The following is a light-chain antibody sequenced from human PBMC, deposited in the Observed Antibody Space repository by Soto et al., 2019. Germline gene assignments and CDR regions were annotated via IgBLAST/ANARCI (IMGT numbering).Light chain of an antibody. J-gene: IGLJ1*01. V-gene: IGLV2-14*01. Sequence: QSVLTQPASVSGSPGQSITISCTGTSSDVGGYNYVSWYQQHPGKAPKLMIYDVSNRPSGVSNRFSGSKSGNTASLTISGLQAEYEADYYCSSYPSSSTLVLGTGTKLTVL. CDR1: SSDVGGYNY. CDR3: SSYPSSSTLV. CDR2: DVS.